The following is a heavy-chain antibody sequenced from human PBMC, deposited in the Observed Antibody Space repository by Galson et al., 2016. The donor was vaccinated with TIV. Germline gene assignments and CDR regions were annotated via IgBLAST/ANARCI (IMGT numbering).Heavy chain of an antibody. J-gene: IGHJ6*04. Sequence: SVKVSCKATGYTFTSFGIAWVRQAPGQGLEWMGWISGYNGKTYYAQKFQDRVTMTTDTSTNTAYMELRSLRSDGTAVYYCTRDRSIAAPRDMDVWGNGTTVTVSS. D-gene: IGHD6-6*01. V-gene: IGHV1-18*01. CDR1: GYTFTSFG. CDR3: TRDRSIAAPRDMDV. CDR2: ISGYNGKT.